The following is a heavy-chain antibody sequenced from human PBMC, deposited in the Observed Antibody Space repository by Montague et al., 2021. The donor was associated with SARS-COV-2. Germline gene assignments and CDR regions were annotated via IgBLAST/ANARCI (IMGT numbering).Heavy chain of an antibody. V-gene: IGHV6-1*01. Sequence: CAISGDSVSSNTAAWNWIRQSPSRGLEWLGRTYYRSKWYYDYAVSVKSRMTISPDTSKNQFSLQLSSVTPEDRAVYYCARYHRSSLSWSFDYWGQGTLVTVSS. CDR3: ARYHRSSLSWSFDY. CDR1: GDSVSSNTAA. D-gene: IGHD6-13*01. J-gene: IGHJ4*02. CDR2: TYYRSKWYY.